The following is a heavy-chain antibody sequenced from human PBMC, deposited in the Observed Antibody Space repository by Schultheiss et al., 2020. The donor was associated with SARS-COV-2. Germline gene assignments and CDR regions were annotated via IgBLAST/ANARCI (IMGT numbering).Heavy chain of an antibody. J-gene: IGHJ6*02. Sequence: GGSLRLSCAASGFTFSSYGMHWVRQAPGKGLEWISYISTSGGTIYYADSVKGRFTISRDNAKNSLYLQMNSLRAEDTAVYYCAREGWLVQEPYYYYGMDVWGQGTTVTVSS. CDR3: AREGWLVQEPYYYYGMDV. V-gene: IGHV3-48*04. D-gene: IGHD6-19*01. CDR1: GFTFSSYG. CDR2: ISTSGGTI.